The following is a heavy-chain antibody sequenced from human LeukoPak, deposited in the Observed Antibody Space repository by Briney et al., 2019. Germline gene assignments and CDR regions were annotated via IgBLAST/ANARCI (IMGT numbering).Heavy chain of an antibody. CDR2: ISSSSSYI. J-gene: IGHJ4*02. V-gene: IGHV3-21*01. Sequence: GGSLRLSCAASGFTFSSYSMNWVRQAPGKGLEWVSSISSSSSYIYYADSVKGRFTISRDNAKNSLYLQMNSLRAEDTAVYHCAREGALRVAAAGGFDYWGQGTLVTVSS. CDR1: GFTFSSYS. D-gene: IGHD6-13*01. CDR3: AREGALRVAAAGGFDY.